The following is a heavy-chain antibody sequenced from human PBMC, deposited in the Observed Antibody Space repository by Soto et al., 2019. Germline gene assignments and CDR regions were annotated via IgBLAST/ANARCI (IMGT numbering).Heavy chain of an antibody. V-gene: IGHV4-59*01. D-gene: IGHD3-3*01. CDR2: IYYSGST. J-gene: IGHJ4*02. CDR3: AREQREIFGVVIHAY. Sequence: KPSETLSLTCTVSGGSISSYYWSWIRQPPGKGLEWIGYIYYSGSTNYNPSLKSRVTISVDTSKNQFSLKLSSVTAADTAVYYCAREQREIFGVVIHAYWGQGTLVTVSS. CDR1: GGSISSYY.